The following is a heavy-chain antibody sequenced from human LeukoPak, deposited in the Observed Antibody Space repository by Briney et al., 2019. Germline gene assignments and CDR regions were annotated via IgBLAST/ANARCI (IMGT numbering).Heavy chain of an antibody. Sequence: GGSLRLSCAASGFTFSSYAVSWVRQAPGKGLEWVSAISGSGGSTYYADSVKGRFTISRDNSKNTLYLQMNSLRAEDTAVYYCAKDRPFRGYYYYGMDVWGQGTTVTVSS. CDR1: GFTFSSYA. D-gene: IGHD3-10*01. CDR3: AKDRPFRGYYYYGMDV. J-gene: IGHJ6*02. V-gene: IGHV3-23*01. CDR2: ISGSGGST.